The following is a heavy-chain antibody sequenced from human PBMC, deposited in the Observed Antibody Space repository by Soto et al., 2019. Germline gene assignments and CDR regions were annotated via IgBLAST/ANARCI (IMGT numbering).Heavy chain of an antibody. J-gene: IGHJ6*03. V-gene: IGHV3-53*01. Sequence: GGSLRLSCAASGFTVSSNYMSWVRQAPGKGLEWVSVIYSGGSTYYADSVKGRFTISRDNSKNTLYLQMNSLRAEDTAVYYCARESVELERPYFYYYYMDVWCKGTTVTVSS. CDR1: GFTVSSNY. CDR2: IYSGGST. CDR3: ARESVELERPYFYYYYMDV. D-gene: IGHD1-1*01.